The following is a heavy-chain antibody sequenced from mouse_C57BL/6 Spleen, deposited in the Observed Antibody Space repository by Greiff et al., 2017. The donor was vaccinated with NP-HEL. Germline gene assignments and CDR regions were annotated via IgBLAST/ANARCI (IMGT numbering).Heavy chain of an antibody. Sequence: EVQGVESGGDLVKPGGSLKLSCAASGFTFSSYGMSWVRQTPDKRLEWVATISSGGSYTYYPDSVKGRFTISRDNAKNTLYLQMSSLKSEDTAMYYCARHEDYGSSYEYFDVWGTGTTVTVSS. V-gene: IGHV5-6*01. CDR1: GFTFSSYG. CDR2: ISSGGSYT. CDR3: ARHEDYGSSYEYFDV. J-gene: IGHJ1*03. D-gene: IGHD1-1*01.